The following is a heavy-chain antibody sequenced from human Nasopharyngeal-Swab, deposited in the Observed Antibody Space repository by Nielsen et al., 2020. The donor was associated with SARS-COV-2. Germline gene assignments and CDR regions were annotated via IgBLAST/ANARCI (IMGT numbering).Heavy chain of an antibody. CDR2: IIPIFGTA. Sequence: SVKVSCKASGGTFSSYAISWVRQAPGQGLEWMRGIIPIFGTANYAQKFQGRVTITADESTSTAYMELSSLRSEDTAVYCCARRPYSSSSGDYYYGMDVWGQGTTVTVSS. CDR1: GGTFSSYA. J-gene: IGHJ6*02. D-gene: IGHD6-6*01. V-gene: IGHV1-69*13. CDR3: ARRPYSSSSGDYYYGMDV.